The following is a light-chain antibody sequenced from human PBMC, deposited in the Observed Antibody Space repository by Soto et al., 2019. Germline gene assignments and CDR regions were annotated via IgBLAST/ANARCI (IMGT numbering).Light chain of an antibody. J-gene: IGLJ3*02. CDR2: EVS. CDR1: SSDIDDYNF. V-gene: IGLV2-14*01. CDR3: ASYTTGSTLVV. Sequence: QSALTQPASVSGSPGQSITISCTGTSSDIDDYNFVSWYQHYPGQAPKLMIYEVSNRPSGVSNRFSASKSGNTASLTISGLQTEDEADYYCASYTTGSTLVVFGGGTKVTVL.